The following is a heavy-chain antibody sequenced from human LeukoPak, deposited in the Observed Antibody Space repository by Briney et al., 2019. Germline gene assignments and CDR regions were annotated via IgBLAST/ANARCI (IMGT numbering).Heavy chain of an antibody. CDR3: ARTTSNGYYYYMDV. CDR2: TYHSGST. D-gene: IGHD2-8*01. J-gene: IGHJ6*03. V-gene: IGHV4-38-2*01. Sequence: SETLSLICAVSGYSISSGYYWGWIRQPPGKGLEWIGSTYHSGSTYYNPSLKSRVTISVDTSKNQFSLKLSSVTAADTAVYYCARTTSNGYYYYMDVWGKGTTVTVSS. CDR1: GYSISSGYY.